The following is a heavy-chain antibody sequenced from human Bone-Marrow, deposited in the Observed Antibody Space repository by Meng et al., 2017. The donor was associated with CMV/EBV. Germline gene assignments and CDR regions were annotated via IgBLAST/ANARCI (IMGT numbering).Heavy chain of an antibody. V-gene: IGHV4-34*01. CDR2: INHSGST. CDR3: ARGRHIAARPFYY. J-gene: IGHJ4*02. D-gene: IGHD6-6*01. Sequence: QVQVQQGGARLLKPSATLVLPWGVYGGSFSGYYWSWIRQPPGKGLEWIGEINHSGSTNYNPSLKSRVTISVDTSKNQFSLKLSSVTAADTAVYYCARGRHIAARPFYYWGQGTLVTVSS. CDR1: GGSFSGYY.